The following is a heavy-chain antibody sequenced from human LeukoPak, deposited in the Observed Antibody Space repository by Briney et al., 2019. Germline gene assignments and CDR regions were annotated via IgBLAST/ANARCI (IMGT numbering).Heavy chain of an antibody. V-gene: IGHV1-69*05. CDR2: IIPIFGTA. Sequence: VASVKVSCKASGGTFSSYAISWVRQAPGQGLEWMGRIIPIFGTANYAQKFQGRVTITTDESTSTAYMELSSLRSEHTAVYYCASAGYYYYYMDVWGKGTTVTVSS. J-gene: IGHJ6*03. D-gene: IGHD6-13*01. CDR3: ASAGYYYYYMDV. CDR1: GGTFSSYA.